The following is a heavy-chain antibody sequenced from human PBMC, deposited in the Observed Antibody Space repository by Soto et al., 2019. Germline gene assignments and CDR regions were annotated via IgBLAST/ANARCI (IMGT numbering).Heavy chain of an antibody. V-gene: IGHV1-18*01. CDR3: ARDNSGDFWSGYSHYYFDY. D-gene: IGHD3-3*01. J-gene: IGHJ4*02. CDR1: GYTLTSYG. CDR2: ISAYSGKT. Sequence: ASVKVSFKTSGYTLTSYGISWLRQAPGQRLEWMGWISAYSGKTNYAQNLQGRLTMTTDKSTSTAYMELRSLRSDDTALYYCARDNSGDFWSGYSHYYFDYWGQGTLVTVSS.